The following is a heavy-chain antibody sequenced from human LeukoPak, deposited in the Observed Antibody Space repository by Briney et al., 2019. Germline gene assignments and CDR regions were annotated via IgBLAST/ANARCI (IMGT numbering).Heavy chain of an antibody. V-gene: IGHV4-4*02. D-gene: IGHD3-22*01. J-gene: IGHJ5*02. CDR2: IYHSGST. Sequence: SGTLSLTCAVSGGSISSSNWWSWVRQPPGKGLEGIGEIYHSGSTNYNPSLKSRVTISVDTSKNQFSLKLSSVTAADTAVYYCASVNYYDSSGVSWFDPWGQGTLVTVSS. CDR3: ASVNYYDSSGVSWFDP. CDR1: GGSISSSNW.